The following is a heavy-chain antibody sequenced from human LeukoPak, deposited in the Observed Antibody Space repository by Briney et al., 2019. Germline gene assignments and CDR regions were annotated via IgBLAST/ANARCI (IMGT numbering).Heavy chain of an antibody. D-gene: IGHD3-3*01. Sequence: ASVKVSCKASGYIYTSYDINWVRQATGQGLEWMGWISAYNGNTNYAQKLQGRVTMTTDTSTSTAYMELRSLRSDDTAVYYCARGGYDFWSGYYTGNWFDPWGQGTLVTVSS. V-gene: IGHV1-18*01. J-gene: IGHJ5*02. CDR1: GYIYTSYD. CDR3: ARGGYDFWSGYYTGNWFDP. CDR2: ISAYNGNT.